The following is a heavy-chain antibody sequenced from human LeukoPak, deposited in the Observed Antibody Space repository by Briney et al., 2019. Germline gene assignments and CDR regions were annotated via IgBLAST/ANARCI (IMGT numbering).Heavy chain of an antibody. J-gene: IGHJ4*02. D-gene: IGHD5-12*01. Sequence: PSETLSLTCTVPGGSISSSNYYWGWIRQPPGKGLEWIGSLYYSGSTYYNPSLKSRVAISVDTSKNQFSLKLSSVTAADTAVYYCARPSLSGHANQYFDYWGQGTLVTVSS. V-gene: IGHV4-39*01. CDR1: GGSISSSNYY. CDR3: ARPSLSGHANQYFDY. CDR2: LYYSGST.